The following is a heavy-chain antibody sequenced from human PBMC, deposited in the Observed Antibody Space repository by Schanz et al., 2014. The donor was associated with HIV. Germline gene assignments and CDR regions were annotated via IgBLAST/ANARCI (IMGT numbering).Heavy chain of an antibody. V-gene: IGHV3-33*01. CDR1: GFTFSDYG. Sequence: ESGGGVVQPGRSLRLSCAASGFTFSDYGMHWVRQAPGKGLEWVAVIWNDGSNTFYADSVKGRFTISRDNSKKTVFLQMNNLRAEDTAVYYCARDRLHPGNGMDVWGQGTTVTVSS. CDR2: IWNDGSNT. D-gene: IGHD4-4*01. J-gene: IGHJ6*02. CDR3: ARDRLHPGNGMDV.